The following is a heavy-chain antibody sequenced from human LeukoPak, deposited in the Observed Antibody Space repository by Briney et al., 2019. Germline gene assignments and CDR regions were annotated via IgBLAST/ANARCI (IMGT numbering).Heavy chain of an antibody. CDR2: ISSSGNYI. Sequence: GGSLRLSCAASGLTFSSYRMNWVRQAPGKGLEWVSSISSSGNYIYYADSVKGRFTISRDNAKNSLYLQMNGLRAEDTAVYYCARSGGGMDDYWGQGTLVTVSS. D-gene: IGHD3-16*01. V-gene: IGHV3-21*01. J-gene: IGHJ4*02. CDR3: ARSGGGMDDY. CDR1: GLTFSSYR.